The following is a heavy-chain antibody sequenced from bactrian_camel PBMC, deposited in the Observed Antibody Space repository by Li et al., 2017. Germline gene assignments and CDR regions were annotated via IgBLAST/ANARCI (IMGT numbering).Heavy chain of an antibody. V-gene: IGHV3S10*01. CDR2: IRSDGMI. J-gene: IGHJ7*01. CDR1: GFTFSSYD. D-gene: IGHD6*01. Sequence: DVQLVESGGGLVQPGGSLRLSCAASGFTFSSYDMSWVRQAPGKEREGVAEIRSDGMITYADSVKGRFTISRDNAKNMLYLQMNSLKPEDTAMYYFSRRTTYGRDYGMDYWGKGTQVTVS.